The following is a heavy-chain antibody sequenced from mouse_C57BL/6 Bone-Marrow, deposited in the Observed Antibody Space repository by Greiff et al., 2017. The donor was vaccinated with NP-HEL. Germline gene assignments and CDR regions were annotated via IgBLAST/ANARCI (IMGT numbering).Heavy chain of an antibody. J-gene: IGHJ2*01. CDR3: TTFRFSTTVVASNYFDY. CDR2: IDPENGDT. Sequence: VQLQQSGAELVRPGASVKLSCTASGFNIKDDYMHWVKQRPEQGLEWIGWIDPENGDTEYAPKFQGKATITADTSSNTAYLQLSSLTSEDTAVYYGTTFRFSTTVVASNYFDYWGQGTTLTVSS. D-gene: IGHD1-1*01. V-gene: IGHV14-4*01. CDR1: GFNIKDDY.